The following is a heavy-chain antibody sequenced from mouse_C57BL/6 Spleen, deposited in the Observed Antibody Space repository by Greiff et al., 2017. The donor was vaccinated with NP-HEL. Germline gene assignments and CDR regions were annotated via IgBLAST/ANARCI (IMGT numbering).Heavy chain of an antibody. CDR2: INYDGSST. CDR1: GFTFTDYY. D-gene: IGHD1-1*01. J-gene: IGHJ4*01. CDR3: ARDSSSYAMDY. V-gene: IGHV5-16*01. Sequence: EVKLVESEGGLVQPGSSMKLSCTASGFTFTDYYMAWVRQVPEQGLEWVANINYDGSSTYYLDSLKSRFILTTDNATNILYLQMSRLKSEDTDTYDCARDSSSYAMDYWGQGTSVTVSS.